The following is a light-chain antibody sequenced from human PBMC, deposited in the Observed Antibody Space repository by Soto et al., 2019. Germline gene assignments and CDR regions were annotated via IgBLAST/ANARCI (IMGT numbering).Light chain of an antibody. J-gene: IGKJ5*01. CDR2: EVS. CDR3: MQSTQLPPT. Sequence: LVLIPSPYSLAVSLGQRATINSRSSQSVLYSSNNESFLAWYLQKPGQSPQLLIYEVSTRVSGVPDRFSGSGSGTDFTLEISRVETDDVGIYYCMQSTQLPPTFGQGTRLEIK. CDR1: QSVLYSSNNESF. V-gene: IGKV4-1*01.